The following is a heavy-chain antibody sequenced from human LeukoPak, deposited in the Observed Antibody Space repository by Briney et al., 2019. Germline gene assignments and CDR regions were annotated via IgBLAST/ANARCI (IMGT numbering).Heavy chain of an antibody. Sequence: ASVKVSCKASGYTFTAYSLHWVRLAPGQGLEWMGWINPNSGGTKYAQKFQGRVTMTRDTSIRTAYMELRRLRSDDTALYCCARGEGYSTSTLYYWGHGTLVSASS. V-gene: IGHV1-2*02. D-gene: IGHD5-12*01. CDR1: GYTFTAYS. CDR3: ARGEGYSTSTLYY. CDR2: INPNSGGT. J-gene: IGHJ4*03.